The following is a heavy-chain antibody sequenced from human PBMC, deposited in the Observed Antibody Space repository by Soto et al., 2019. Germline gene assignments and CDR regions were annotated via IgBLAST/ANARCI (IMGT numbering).Heavy chain of an antibody. Sequence: QVQLVQSGAEVKKPGSSVKVSCKASVGTFSSYAISWVRQAPGQGLEWMGGIIPIFGTANYAQKFQGRVTITADKSTSTAYMELSSLSSEYTAVYYGARYVEDKRANWNLYYYGMDVWRQGTTVTVSS. V-gene: IGHV1-69*06. CDR1: VGTFSSYA. CDR2: IIPIFGTA. J-gene: IGHJ6*02. CDR3: ARYVEDKRANWNLYYYGMDV. D-gene: IGHD1-7*01.